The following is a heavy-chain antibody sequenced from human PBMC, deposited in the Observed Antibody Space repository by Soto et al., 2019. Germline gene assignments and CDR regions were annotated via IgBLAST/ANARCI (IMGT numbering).Heavy chain of an antibody. CDR2: IHYSGTT. J-gene: IGHJ4*02. CDR3: ARYLKAVAAEMEF. D-gene: IGHD6-19*01. V-gene: IGHV4-39*01. Sequence: PETLSLTCRVSGDSISDTIYYWGWVRQSPGKGLEWIGSIHYSGTTQFHPSLKTRVTISVDTSKNEFYLRLRSVTAADTAICFCARYLKAVAAEMEFWGQGIPVTV. CDR1: GDSISDTIYY.